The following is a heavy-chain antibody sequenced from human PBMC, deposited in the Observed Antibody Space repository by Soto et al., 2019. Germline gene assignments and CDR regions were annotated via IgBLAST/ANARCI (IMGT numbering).Heavy chain of an antibody. Sequence: QVQVQESGPGLVKPSETLSLTCTVSGGSITSGSFYWGWVRHSPGKGREWIGSIYYSGSVFYNPSLESRVTSPADVSTDQFSLKLTSVTAADPAVYYCPRHGTALTAVNWFVSWGHGTLVPVS. V-gene: IGHV4-39*01. CDR1: GGSITSGSFY. J-gene: IGHJ5*01. CDR3: PRHGTALTAVNWFVS. CDR2: IYYSGSV. D-gene: IGHD2-21*02.